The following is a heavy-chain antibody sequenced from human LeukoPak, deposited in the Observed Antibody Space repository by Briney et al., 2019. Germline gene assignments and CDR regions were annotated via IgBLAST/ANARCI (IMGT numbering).Heavy chain of an antibody. D-gene: IGHD6-19*01. V-gene: IGHV3-21*01. J-gene: IGHJ4*02. CDR2: ISSSSRYI. Sequence: GGSLRLSCAASGFIFSSYSMNWVRQAPGKGLEWVSSISSSSRYIDYAESLKGRFTISRDNAKNSLYLQMNSLRAEDTAVYYCARQGTYSSAIGMGYWGQGTLVTVSS. CDR3: ARQGTYSSAIGMGY. CDR1: GFIFSSYS.